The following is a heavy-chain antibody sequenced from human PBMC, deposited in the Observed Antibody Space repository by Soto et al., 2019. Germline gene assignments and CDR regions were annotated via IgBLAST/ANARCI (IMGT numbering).Heavy chain of an antibody. Sequence: GSLRLSCAASGFTFSSYAMHWVRQAPGKGLEWVAVISYDGSNKYYADSVKGRFTISRDNSKNTLYLQMNSLRAEDTAVYYCARDHTAYWGQGTLVT. J-gene: IGHJ4*02. D-gene: IGHD3-16*01. CDR1: GFTFSSYA. CDR2: ISYDGSNK. CDR3: ARDHTAY. V-gene: IGHV3-30-3*01.